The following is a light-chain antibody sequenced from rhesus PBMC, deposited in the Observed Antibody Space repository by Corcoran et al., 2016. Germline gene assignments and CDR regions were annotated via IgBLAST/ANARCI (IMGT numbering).Light chain of an antibody. CDR1: QGINNY. V-gene: IGKV1-66*01. CDR3: QQYYNSPYS. CDR2: YAS. Sequence: DIQLTQSPSFLSASVGDRVTITCRASQGINNYLSWCQQSPGKAPTPLIYYASSLEPGVPSRFSGSGSGTEYTLTISSLQPEDIATEYCQQYYNSPYSFGQGTKVEIK. J-gene: IGKJ2*01.